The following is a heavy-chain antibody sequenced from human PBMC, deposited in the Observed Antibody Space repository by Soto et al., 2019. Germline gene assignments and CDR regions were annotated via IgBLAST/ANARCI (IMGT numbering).Heavy chain of an antibody. CDR3: VTYDSEEQHAFHI. CDR1: GASISSSNYY. J-gene: IGHJ3*02. CDR2: FHYSGST. D-gene: IGHD3-3*01. Sequence: QLQLQESGPGLVKPSETLSLTCTVSGASISSSNYYWGCIRQPPEKGLEWIGYFHYSGSTSYNLSLKSRLTISVDTSKNQFSLSLTSVTAADTAVYYCVTYDSEEQHAFHIWGQGTMITVSS. V-gene: IGHV4-39*01.